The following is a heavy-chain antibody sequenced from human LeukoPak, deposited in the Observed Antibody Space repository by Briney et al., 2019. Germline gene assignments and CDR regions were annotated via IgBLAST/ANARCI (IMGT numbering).Heavy chain of an antibody. Sequence: GGSLRLSCAASGFTFSSYWMHWVRQAPGKGLVWVSRISSDGSSTGYADSVKGRFTIFRDNAKNTLYLQINSLRAEDTAVYYCARDYGGLGYWGQGTLVTVSS. D-gene: IGHD3-16*01. CDR2: ISSDGSST. J-gene: IGHJ4*02. CDR3: ARDYGGLGY. V-gene: IGHV3-74*01. CDR1: GFTFSSYW.